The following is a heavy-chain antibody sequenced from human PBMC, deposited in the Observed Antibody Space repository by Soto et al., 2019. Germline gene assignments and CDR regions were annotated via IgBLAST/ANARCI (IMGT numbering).Heavy chain of an antibody. CDR1: GYTFTSYG. V-gene: IGHV1-18*01. J-gene: IGHJ3*02. CDR2: ISAYNGNT. CDR3: ARPRGDIVVPWDGAFDI. D-gene: IGHD2-2*01. Sequence: QVQLVQSGAEVKKPGASVKVSCKASGYTFTSYGISWVRQAPGQGLEWMGWISAYNGNTNYAQKLQGRVTMTTDNSTGTADMELRSLRSDDAAVYYCARPRGDIVVPWDGAFDIWGQGTMVTVSS.